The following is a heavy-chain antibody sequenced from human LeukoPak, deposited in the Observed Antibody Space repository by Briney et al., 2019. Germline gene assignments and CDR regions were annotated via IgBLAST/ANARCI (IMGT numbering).Heavy chain of an antibody. J-gene: IGHJ4*02. CDR1: GFSFSAYA. Sequence: GGSLRLSCAASGFSFSAYAMSWVRQAPGKGLEWVSGIGASGLNTYYADIVKGRLTISRDSSNNAVYLQLYSLRVEDTAVYYCAKNWDDYDSSGPIDHWGQGALVTVSS. CDR3: AKNWDDYDSSGPIDH. D-gene: IGHD3-22*01. CDR2: IGASGLNT. V-gene: IGHV3-23*01.